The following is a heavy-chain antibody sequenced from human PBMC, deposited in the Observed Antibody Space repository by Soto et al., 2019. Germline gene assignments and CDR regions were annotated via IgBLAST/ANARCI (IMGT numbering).Heavy chain of an antibody. CDR1: GGTFSSYT. CDR2: LIPMFATA. Sequence: QVQLVQSGAEVKKPGSSVKVSCKASGGTFSSYTVNWVRQAPGQGLEWMGGLIPMFATAGYAQKFQGRLTITADESTNTAFMELSSLRFEDTAIYYCVRDGHFDFWRDPGFDPWGQGTLVTVSS. D-gene: IGHD3-3*01. CDR3: VRDGHFDFWRDPGFDP. V-gene: IGHV1-69*01. J-gene: IGHJ5*02.